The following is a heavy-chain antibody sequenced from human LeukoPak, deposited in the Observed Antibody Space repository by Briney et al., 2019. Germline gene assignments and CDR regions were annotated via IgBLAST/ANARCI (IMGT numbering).Heavy chain of an antibody. CDR2: IYYSGST. Sequence: SETLSLTCTVSGGSISSSSYYWGWIRQPPGKGLEWIGSIYYSGSTYYNPSLKSRVTIPVDTSKNQFSLKLSSVTAADTAVYYCARQYYYDSSGYYYDWGQGTLVTVSS. V-gene: IGHV4-39*07. CDR3: ARQYYYDSSGYYYD. D-gene: IGHD3-22*01. J-gene: IGHJ4*02. CDR1: GGSISSSSYY.